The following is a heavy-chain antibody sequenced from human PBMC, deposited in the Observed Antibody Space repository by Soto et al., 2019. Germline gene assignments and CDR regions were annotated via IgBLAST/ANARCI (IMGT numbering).Heavy chain of an antibody. Sequence: ASVKVSCKVSGYTLTELSMHWVRQAPGKGLEWMGGFDPEDGETIYAQKFQGRVTMTEDTSTDTAYMELSSLRSEDTAVYYCARVVPGRHPIDYWGQGTLVTVSS. CDR3: ARVVPGRHPIDY. J-gene: IGHJ4*02. D-gene: IGHD2-2*01. V-gene: IGHV1-24*01. CDR2: FDPEDGET. CDR1: GYTLTELS.